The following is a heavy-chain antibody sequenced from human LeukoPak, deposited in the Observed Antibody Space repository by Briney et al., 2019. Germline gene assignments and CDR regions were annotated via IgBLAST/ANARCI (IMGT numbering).Heavy chain of an antibody. CDR2: IYYSGST. CDR1: GGSISSYY. V-gene: IGHV4-59*01. Sequence: KPSETLSLTCTVSGGSISSYYWSWIRQPPGKGLEWIGYIYYSGSTNYNPSLKSRVTISVDTSKNQFSLKLSSVTAADTAAYYCARRVVPAATGSYWYFDLWGRGTLVTVSS. J-gene: IGHJ2*01. CDR3: ARRVVPAATGSYWYFDL. D-gene: IGHD2-2*01.